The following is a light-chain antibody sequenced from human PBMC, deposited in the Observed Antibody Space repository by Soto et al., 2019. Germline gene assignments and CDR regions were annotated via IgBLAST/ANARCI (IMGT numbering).Light chain of an antibody. V-gene: IGLV6-57*01. CDR3: QSDDSSNLNWV. Sequence: NFMLTQPHSVSESPGKTVTISCTRSSGSIASNYVQWYQQRPGSSPTAVIYEDNRRPSGVPDRFSGSIDSSSNSASLTISGLKTEDEADYYCQSDDSSNLNWVFGGGTKLTVL. CDR2: EDN. CDR1: SGSIASNY. J-gene: IGLJ3*02.